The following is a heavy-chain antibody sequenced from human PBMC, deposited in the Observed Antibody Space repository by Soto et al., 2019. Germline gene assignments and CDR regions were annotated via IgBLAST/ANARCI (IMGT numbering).Heavy chain of an antibody. Sequence: GGSLRLSCAASGFTFSSYSMNWVRQAPGNGLEWVSYISSSSSTIYYADSVKGRFTISRDNAKNSLYLQMNSLRDEDTAVYYCARAGRGYSYVKYYYYYGMDVWDQGTTVTVSS. CDR3: ARAGRGYSYVKYYYYYGMDV. D-gene: IGHD5-18*01. V-gene: IGHV3-48*02. J-gene: IGHJ6*02. CDR2: ISSSSSTI. CDR1: GFTFSSYS.